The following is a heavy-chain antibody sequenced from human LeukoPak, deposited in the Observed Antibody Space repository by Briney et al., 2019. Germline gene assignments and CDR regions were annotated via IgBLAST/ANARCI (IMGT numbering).Heavy chain of an antibody. CDR2: IKSKTDGGTT. CDR1: GFTFSSYG. D-gene: IGHD3-3*01. J-gene: IGHJ4*02. CDR3: TTEEWFSPPPKYYFDY. V-gene: IGHV3-15*01. Sequence: PGGSLSLSCAASGFTFSSYGIHWVRQAPGKGLEWVGRIKSKTDGGTTDYAAPVKGRFTISRDDSKNTLYLQMNSLKTEDTAVYYCTTEEWFSPPPKYYFDYWGQGTLVTVSS.